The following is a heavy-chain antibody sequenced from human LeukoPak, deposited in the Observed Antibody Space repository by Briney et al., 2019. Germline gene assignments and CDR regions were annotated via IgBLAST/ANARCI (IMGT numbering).Heavy chain of an antibody. J-gene: IGHJ4*02. CDR1: GYTFTVYY. D-gene: IGHD2-15*01. Sequence: GASVTVSFTGAGYTFTVYYMHWVRQAPGQGLGRMGWINHNSDFTNFAQNFQGRVTMTSDTSISTAYMALSGLRSDDTAVYYCARAISGGSPITASDYWGQGTLVTVS. V-gene: IGHV1-2*02. CDR2: INHNSDFT. CDR3: ARAISGGSPITASDY.